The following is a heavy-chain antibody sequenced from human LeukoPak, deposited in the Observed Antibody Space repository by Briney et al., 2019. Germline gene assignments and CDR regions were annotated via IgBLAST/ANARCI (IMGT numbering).Heavy chain of an antibody. D-gene: IGHD7-27*01. V-gene: IGHV4-38-2*02. CDR2: IYHSGST. CDR3: ATRKLGNDY. CDR1: GYSISSGYY. J-gene: IGHJ4*02. Sequence: SETLSLTCTVSGYSISSGYYWGWIRQPPGKGLGWIGSIYHSGSTYYNPSLKSRVTISVDTSKNQFSLKLSSVTAADTAVYYCATRKLGNDYWGQGTLVTVSS.